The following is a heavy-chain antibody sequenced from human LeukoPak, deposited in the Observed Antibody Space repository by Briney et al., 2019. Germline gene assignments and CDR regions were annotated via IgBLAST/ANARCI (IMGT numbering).Heavy chain of an antibody. V-gene: IGHV4-30-4*08. CDR2: IYYSGST. CDR1: GYSISSGYY. D-gene: IGHD1-26*01. CDR3: ARDAGGSYSGPQYFQH. J-gene: IGHJ1*01. Sequence: PSETLSLTCAVSGYSISSGYYWSWIRQPPGKGLEWIGYIYYSGSTYYNPSLKSRVTISVDTSKNQFSLKLSSVTAADTAVYYCARDAGGSYSGPQYFQHWGQGTLVTVSS.